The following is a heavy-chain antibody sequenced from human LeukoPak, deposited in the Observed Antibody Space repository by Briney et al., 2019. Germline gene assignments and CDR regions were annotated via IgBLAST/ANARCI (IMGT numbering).Heavy chain of an antibody. CDR1: GYTFTGHY. CDR2: INPKNAGT. V-gene: IGHV1-2*02. D-gene: IGHD3-22*01. CDR3: ARTYDSSGYTDAFDI. J-gene: IGHJ3*02. Sequence: ASVKVSCKASGYTFTGHYMHWVRQAPGQGLEWMGWINPKNAGTNYAQKFQGRVTMTRDTSTGTVYMELSRLRSDDTAVYYCARTYDSSGYTDAFDIWGQGTMVTVSS.